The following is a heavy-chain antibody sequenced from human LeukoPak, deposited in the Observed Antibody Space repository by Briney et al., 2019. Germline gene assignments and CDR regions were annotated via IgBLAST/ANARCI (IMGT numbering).Heavy chain of an antibody. J-gene: IGHJ4*02. Sequence: GGPLTLSCAASGFTFSCYGMLCLRPAPGEGVEGVADISYDGSNKHYADSVKGRFTISRDNSKNPLYLQMNSRRAEDTVVFYCAKYRVYGDYPGYWGQGTLVTVSS. V-gene: IGHV3-30*18. CDR3: AKYRVYGDYPGY. CDR1: GFTFSCYG. CDR2: ISYDGSNK. D-gene: IGHD4-17*01.